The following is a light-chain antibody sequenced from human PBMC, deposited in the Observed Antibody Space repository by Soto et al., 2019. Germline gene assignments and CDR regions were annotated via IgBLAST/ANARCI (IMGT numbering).Light chain of an antibody. CDR3: QQYGTSPPYT. CDR1: QSVSGIY. V-gene: IGKV3-20*01. Sequence: EIVLTQSPGTLSLSPGERATLSCRASQSVSGIYLAWYQQKPGQAPRLLIYGASSRATGIPDRFSGRESGTDFTLTISRMEPEDFAVYYCQQYGTSPPYTFGQGTKVEIK. J-gene: IGKJ2*01. CDR2: GAS.